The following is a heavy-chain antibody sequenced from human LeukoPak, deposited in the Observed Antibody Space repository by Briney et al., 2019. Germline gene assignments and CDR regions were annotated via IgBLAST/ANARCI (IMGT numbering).Heavy chain of an antibody. V-gene: IGHV4-4*02. CDR2: IYTSGST. CDR1: VGSISSGNW. D-gene: IGHD1-26*01. Sequence: SETLSLTCAVSVGSISSGNWWSWVRQSPGKGLEWIGRIYTSGSTNYNPSLKSRVTMSVDTSENQFSLKMSSVTAADTAVYYCARTYSGSHDYWGQGTLVTVSS. CDR3: ARTYSGSHDY. J-gene: IGHJ4*02.